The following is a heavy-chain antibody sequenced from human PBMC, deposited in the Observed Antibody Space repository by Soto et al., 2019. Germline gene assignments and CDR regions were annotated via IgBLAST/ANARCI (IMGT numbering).Heavy chain of an antibody. CDR1: GFTFSNYW. V-gene: IGHV3-7*05. CDR2: IKQDGSEK. D-gene: IGHD1-26*01. Sequence: AGSLRLSSAASGFTFSNYWMGWVRQAPGKGLELVGYIKQDGSEKHYGGSVMGRFTISRDNAKNSLFLQINSLRAEDTAVYYCARLYSGSYHFEFWGQGTLVTVSS. J-gene: IGHJ4*02. CDR3: ARLYSGSYHFEF.